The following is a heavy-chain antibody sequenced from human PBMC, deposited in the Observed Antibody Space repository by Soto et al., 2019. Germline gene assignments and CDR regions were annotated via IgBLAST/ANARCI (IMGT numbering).Heavy chain of an antibody. D-gene: IGHD3-22*01. V-gene: IGHV4-39*07. CDR1: GGSIASSHYY. CDR3: ARGMGTMIVVAQAFDY. Sequence: SETLSLTCTVSGGSIASSHYYWGWIHQTPGKGLEWIATIFYSGSTYYNPSLKSRVTISVDTSKNQFSLKLSSVTAADTAVYYCARGMGTMIVVAQAFDYWGQGTLVTVSS. J-gene: IGHJ4*02. CDR2: IFYSGST.